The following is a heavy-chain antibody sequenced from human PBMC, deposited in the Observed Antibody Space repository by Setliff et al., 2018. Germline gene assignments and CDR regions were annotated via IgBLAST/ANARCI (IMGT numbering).Heavy chain of an antibody. CDR1: GGSISSGSYY. V-gene: IGHV4-61*09. Sequence: SETLSLTCTVSGGSISSGSYYWNWIRQPAEKGLEWIGHIQTIGSTNYNPSLRSRVTISVDTSKNRFSLNLHSVTPADTAVYYCTSLHYYAMYVWGQGTTVTVSS. CDR2: IQTIGST. J-gene: IGHJ6*02. CDR3: TSLHYYAMYV.